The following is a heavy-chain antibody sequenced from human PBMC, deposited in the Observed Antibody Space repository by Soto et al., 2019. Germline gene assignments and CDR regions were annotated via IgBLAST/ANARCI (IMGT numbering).Heavy chain of an antibody. CDR2: IRSPTNKYAT. D-gene: IGHD2-21*01. V-gene: IGHV3-73*01. CDR1: GFPLSDSA. CDR3: PRHACGQVEHYFYYSFMDV. Sequence: EVHLVESGGGLVQPGGALKLACLASGFPLSDSAIHWVRKASGKGLEWVGRIRSPTNKYATTYGAPVRGRFTLSRDDSNNTAYPQMNHLASEDAAVSYWPRHACGQVEHYFYYSFMDVWGKGTPVSV. J-gene: IGHJ6*03.